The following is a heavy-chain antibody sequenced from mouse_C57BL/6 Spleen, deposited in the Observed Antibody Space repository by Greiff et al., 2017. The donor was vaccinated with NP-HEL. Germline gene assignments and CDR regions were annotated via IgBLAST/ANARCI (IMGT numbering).Heavy chain of an antibody. CDR3: ARWQPYYYAMDY. Sequence: QVQLQQSGPELVKPGASVKISCKASGYAFSSSWMNWVKQRPGKGLEWIGRIYPGDGDTNYNGKFKGKATLTADKSSSTAYMQLSSLTSEDSAVYFCARWQPYYYAMDYWGQGTSVTVSS. V-gene: IGHV1-82*01. CDR1: GYAFSSSW. CDR2: IYPGDGDT. J-gene: IGHJ4*01. D-gene: IGHD6-1*01.